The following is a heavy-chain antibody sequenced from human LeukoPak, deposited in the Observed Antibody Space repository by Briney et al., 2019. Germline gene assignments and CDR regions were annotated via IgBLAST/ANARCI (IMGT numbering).Heavy chain of an antibody. CDR2: IYYSGST. CDR1: GGSISSYY. V-gene: IGHV4-59*01. D-gene: IGHD3-10*01. CDR3: ARVRRVRGEVALFDP. Sequence: SETLSLTCTVSGGSISSYYWSWIRQPPGKGLEWIGYIYYSGSTNYNPSLKSRVTISVDTSKNQFSLKLSSVTAADTAVYYCARVRRVRGEVALFDPWGQGTLVTVSS. J-gene: IGHJ5*02.